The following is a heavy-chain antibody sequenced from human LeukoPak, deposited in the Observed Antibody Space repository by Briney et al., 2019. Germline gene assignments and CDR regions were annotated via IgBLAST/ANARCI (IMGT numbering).Heavy chain of an antibody. CDR2: MNTNSGNT. D-gene: IGHD4-17*01. J-gene: IGHJ2*01. CDR1: GYTFSSYD. Sequence: ASVKVSCKASGYTFSSYDINWVRQATGQGLEWMGWMNTNSGNTGYVQKFQGRVTMTRNTTIGTVYMELNNLRSEDTAVYFCARETTVSSTFDLWGRGTLVTVSS. V-gene: IGHV1-8*01. CDR3: ARETTVSSTFDL.